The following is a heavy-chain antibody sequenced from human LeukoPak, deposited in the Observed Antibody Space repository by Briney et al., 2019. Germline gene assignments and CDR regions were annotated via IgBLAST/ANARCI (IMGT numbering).Heavy chain of an antibody. CDR1: GFTFSRHA. CDR2: ISVSGGST. J-gene: IGHJ4*02. V-gene: IGHV3-23*01. CDR3: AKDSSGSYYSGGFDY. Sequence: VGSLRLSCAASGFTFSRHAMSWIRQAPGEGLEWVSAISVSGGSTYYAHSVKVRFPITRDKYKNTLYLQMNTLRTEDTAVYYCAKDSSGSYYSGGFDYWGQGALVTVSS. D-gene: IGHD3-10*01.